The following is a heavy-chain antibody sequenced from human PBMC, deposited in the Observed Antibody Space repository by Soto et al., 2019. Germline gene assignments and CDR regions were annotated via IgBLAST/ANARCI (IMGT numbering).Heavy chain of an antibody. CDR1: GFTFSSYG. D-gene: IGHD2-2*01. Sequence: QVQLVESGGGVVQPGRSLRLSCAASGFTFSSYGMHWVRQAPGKGLEWVAVIWYDGSNKYYADSVKGRFTISRDNSKNTLYLQMNSLRAEDTAVYYCARDYCSSTSCYAGRGWFDPWGQGTLVTVSS. CDR3: ARDYCSSTSCYAGRGWFDP. J-gene: IGHJ5*02. V-gene: IGHV3-33*01. CDR2: IWYDGSNK.